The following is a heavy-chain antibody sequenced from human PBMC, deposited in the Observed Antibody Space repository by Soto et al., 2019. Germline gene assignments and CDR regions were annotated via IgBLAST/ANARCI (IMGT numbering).Heavy chain of an antibody. D-gene: IGHD2-2*01. V-gene: IGHV4-59*01. CDR2: IYYGGST. CDR3: ARLIMPGYCISTSCYRWFDP. J-gene: IGHJ5*02. CDR1: GGSISSYY. Sequence: SETLSLTCTVSGGSISSYYWSWIRQPPGKGLEWIGYIYYGGSTNYNPSLKSRVTISVDTSKNQFSLKLSSVTAADTAVYYCARLIMPGYCISTSCYRWFDPWGQGTLVTVSS.